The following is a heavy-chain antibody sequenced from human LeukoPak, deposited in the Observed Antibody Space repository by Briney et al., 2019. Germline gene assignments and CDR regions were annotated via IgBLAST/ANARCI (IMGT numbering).Heavy chain of an antibody. Sequence: GGSLRLSCTASGFTFGDYAMSWVRQAPGKGLEWVANIKQDGSEKYYVDSVKGRFTISRDNAKNSLYLQMNSLRAEDTAVYYCARDGIYDYVWGSYHDYWGQGTLVTVSS. CDR2: IKQDGSEK. J-gene: IGHJ4*02. CDR3: ARDGIYDYVWGSYHDY. V-gene: IGHV3-7*01. CDR1: GFTFGDYA. D-gene: IGHD3-16*02.